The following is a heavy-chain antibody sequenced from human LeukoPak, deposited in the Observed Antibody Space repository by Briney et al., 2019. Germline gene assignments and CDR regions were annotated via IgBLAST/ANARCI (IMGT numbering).Heavy chain of an antibody. Sequence: GGSLRLSCAASGFTFSSYAMSWVRQAPGKGLEWVSAISGSGGSTYYADSVKGRFTISRDNSKNTLCLQMNSLRAEDTAVYYCAKDSFGESSSLPDYWGQGTLVTVSS. CDR2: ISGSGGST. CDR3: AKDSFGESSSLPDY. D-gene: IGHD6-13*01. J-gene: IGHJ4*02. CDR1: GFTFSSYA. V-gene: IGHV3-23*01.